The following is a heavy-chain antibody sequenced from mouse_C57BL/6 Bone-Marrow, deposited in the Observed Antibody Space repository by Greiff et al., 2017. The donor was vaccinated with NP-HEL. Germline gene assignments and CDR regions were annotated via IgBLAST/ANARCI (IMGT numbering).Heavy chain of an antibody. CDR2: INPSSGYT. Sequence: VQLKESGAELAKPGASVKLSCKASGYTFTSYWMHWVKQRPGQGLEWIGYINPSSGYTKYNQKFKDKATLTADKSSSTAYMQLSSLTYEDSAVYYCAILLWFSRYYAMDYWGQGTSVTVSS. V-gene: IGHV1-7*01. CDR1: GYTFTSYW. CDR3: AILLWFSRYYAMDY. D-gene: IGHD2-2*01. J-gene: IGHJ4*01.